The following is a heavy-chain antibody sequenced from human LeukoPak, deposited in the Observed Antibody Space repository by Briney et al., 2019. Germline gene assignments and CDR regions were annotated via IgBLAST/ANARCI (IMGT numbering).Heavy chain of an antibody. CDR2: INHSGST. Sequence: SETLSLTCAVYGGSFSGYYWSWIRQPPGKGLEWIGEINHSGSTNYNPSPKSRVTISVDTSKNQFSLKLSSVTAADTAVYYCARTVVPYYYDSSGATDAFDIWGQGTMVTVSS. D-gene: IGHD3-22*01. CDR3: ARTVVPYYYDSSGATDAFDI. CDR1: GGSFSGYY. J-gene: IGHJ3*02. V-gene: IGHV4-34*01.